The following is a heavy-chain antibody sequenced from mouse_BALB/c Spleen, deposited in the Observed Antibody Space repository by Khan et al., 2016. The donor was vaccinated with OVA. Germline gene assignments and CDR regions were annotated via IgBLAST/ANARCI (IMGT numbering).Heavy chain of an antibody. V-gene: IGHV9-2-1*01. CDR3: TSGLKYGNFDY. CDR2: INTETGEP. Sequence: QIQLVQSGPELKKPGETVKISCKASGYTFTDYSMHWVKQAPGKGLKWMGWINTETGEPTYADDFKGRFAFSLETSASTAHLQINNLKNEDTATYFCTSGLKYGNFDYWGQGTTLTVSS. CDR1: GYTFTDYS. J-gene: IGHJ2*01. D-gene: IGHD2-10*02.